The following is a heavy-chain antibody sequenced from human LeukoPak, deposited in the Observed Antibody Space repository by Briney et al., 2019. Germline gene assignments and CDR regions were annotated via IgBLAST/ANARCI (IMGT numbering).Heavy chain of an antibody. V-gene: IGHV3-7*01. CDR1: GFTFSGYW. J-gene: IGHJ4*02. D-gene: IGHD3-22*01. CDR2: IKQDGSEK. CDR3: ARVFYYDSSCYGTFDY. Sequence: HSGGSLRLSCAASGFTFSGYWMSWVRQAPGKGLEWVANIKQDGSEKYYVDSVKGRFTISRDNAKNSLYLRMNSLRAEDTAVYYCARVFYYDSSCYGTFDYWGQGTLVTVSS.